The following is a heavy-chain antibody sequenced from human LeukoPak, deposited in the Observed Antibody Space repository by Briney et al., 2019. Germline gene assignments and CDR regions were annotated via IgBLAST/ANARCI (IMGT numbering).Heavy chain of an antibody. CDR2: TRNKANSYTT. J-gene: IGHJ6*02. D-gene: IGHD3-3*01. CDR3: ARERYDFWSGYSIGMDV. V-gene: IGHV3-72*01. Sequence: QTGGSLRLSCAASGFTFSDHYMDWVRQAPGKGLEWVGRTRNKANSYTTEYAASVKGRFTISGDDSKNSLYLQMNSLKTEDTAVYYCARERYDFWSGYSIGMDVWGQGTTVTVSS. CDR1: GFTFSDHY.